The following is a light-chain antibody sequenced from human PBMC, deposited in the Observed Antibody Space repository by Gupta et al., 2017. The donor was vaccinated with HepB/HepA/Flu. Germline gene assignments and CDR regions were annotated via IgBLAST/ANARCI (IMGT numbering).Light chain of an antibody. V-gene: IGLV1-51*02. CDR2: ENN. J-gene: IGLJ2*01. Sequence: QSVFTQPPSVSASPGQKFTISCSGSRTNIGNNYVSWYQQLPGTAPKLLIYENNKRPSGIPDRFSGSKSGTSATLVITGLQTGDEADYYCGTWHSSLTAGVFGGGTKLTVL. CDR1: RTNIGNNY. CDR3: GTWHSSLTAGV.